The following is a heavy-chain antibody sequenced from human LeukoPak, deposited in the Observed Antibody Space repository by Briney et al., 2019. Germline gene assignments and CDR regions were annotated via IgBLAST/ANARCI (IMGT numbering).Heavy chain of an antibody. J-gene: IGHJ4*02. CDR2: IKRDGSEK. CDR3: VRSWSYDTSAYYSADY. D-gene: IGHD3-22*01. V-gene: IGHV3-7*01. CDR1: GFTVSSNY. Sequence: GGSLRLSCAASGFTVSSNYMSWVRQAPGKGLEWVANIKRDGSEKYYVDSVEGRFTISRDNAKNSLFLQMNSLRAEDTAVYYCVRSWSYDTSAYYSADYWGQGTLVTVSS.